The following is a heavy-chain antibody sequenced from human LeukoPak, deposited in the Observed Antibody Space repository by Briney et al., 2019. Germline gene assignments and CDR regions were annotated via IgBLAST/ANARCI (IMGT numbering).Heavy chain of an antibody. J-gene: IGHJ6*02. D-gene: IGHD4-17*01. CDR1: GFTFSNAW. V-gene: IGHV3-15*07. CDR2: IKSITDGGTT. Sequence: GGSLRLSCAASGFTFSNAWMNWVRQAPGKGLEWVGRIKSITDGGTTDYAAPVKGRFTISRDDSKNTLYLQMNSLKTEDTAVYYCTTRNGDYSGMDVWGQGTTVTVSS. CDR3: TTRNGDYSGMDV.